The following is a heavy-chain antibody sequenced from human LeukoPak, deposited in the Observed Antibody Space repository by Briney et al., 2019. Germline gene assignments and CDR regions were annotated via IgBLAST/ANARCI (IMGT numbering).Heavy chain of an antibody. Sequence: GGSLRLSCAASGFTFSRYWMHWVRQAPGKGPVWVSRIYSDGSSTTYADSVKGRFTISRDNAKNTLYLQMNSLRAEDTAVYYCAREVYYGSGSPRLDYWGQGTLVTVSS. J-gene: IGHJ4*02. CDR1: GFTFSRYW. V-gene: IGHV3-74*01. CDR3: AREVYYGSGSPRLDY. CDR2: IYSDGSST. D-gene: IGHD3-10*01.